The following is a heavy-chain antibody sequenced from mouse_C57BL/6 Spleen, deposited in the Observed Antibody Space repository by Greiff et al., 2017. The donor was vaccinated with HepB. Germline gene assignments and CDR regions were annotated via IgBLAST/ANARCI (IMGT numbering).Heavy chain of an antibody. J-gene: IGHJ3*01. V-gene: IGHV1-81*01. CDR1: GYTFTRYG. Sequence: VQLQQSGAELARPGASVKLSCKASGYTFTRYGISWVKQRTGQGLEWIGEIYPRSGNTYYNEKFKGKATLTADKSSSTAYMELRSLTSEDSAVYCWARYWGVRQDGAWFAYWGQGTLVTVSA. D-gene: IGHD2-14*01. CDR2: IYPRSGNT. CDR3: ARYWGVRQDGAWFAY.